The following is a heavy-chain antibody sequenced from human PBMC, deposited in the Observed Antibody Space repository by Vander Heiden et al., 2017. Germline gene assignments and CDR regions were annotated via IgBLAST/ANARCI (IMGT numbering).Heavy chain of an antibody. CDR1: GFSLSTSGMR. CDR3: ARSVVGARTPDY. V-gene: IGHV2-70*04. J-gene: IGHJ4*02. D-gene: IGHD1-26*01. CDR2: IDWDDDK. Sequence: QVTLKESGPALVKPTQTLTLTCTFSGFSLSTSGMRVSWIRQPPGKALGWLARIDWDDDKFYSTSLKTRLTISKDTSKNQVVLTMTNMDPVDTATYYCARSVVGARTPDYWGQGTLVTVSS.